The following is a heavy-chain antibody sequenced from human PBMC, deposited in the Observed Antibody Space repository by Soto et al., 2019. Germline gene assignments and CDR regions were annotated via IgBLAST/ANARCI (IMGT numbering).Heavy chain of an antibody. CDR3: ARDARLIAALDY. CDR1: GFTFSSYS. J-gene: IGHJ4*02. Sequence: GGSLRLSCAASGFTFSSYSMNWVRQAPGKGLEWVSSISSSSSYIYYADSVKGRFTISRDNAKNSLYLQMNSLRAEDTAVYYCARDARLIAALDYWGQGTLVTVSS. V-gene: IGHV3-21*01. CDR2: ISSSSSYI. D-gene: IGHD6-6*01.